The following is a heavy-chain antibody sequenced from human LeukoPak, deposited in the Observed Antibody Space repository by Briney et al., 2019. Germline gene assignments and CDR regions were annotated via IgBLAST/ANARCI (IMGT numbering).Heavy chain of an antibody. D-gene: IGHD5-24*01. Sequence: GGSLRLSCAASEFPFSSHWMYWVRQAPGKGLVWVARLSGDGSTTRHADSVKGRFTISRDNAKSTLYLQMDSLRVEDTALYYCARGSGYGYNSFPTADYWGQGTLVTVSS. J-gene: IGHJ4*02. CDR1: EFPFSSHW. V-gene: IGHV3-74*01. CDR2: LSGDGSTT. CDR3: ARGSGYGYNSFPTADY.